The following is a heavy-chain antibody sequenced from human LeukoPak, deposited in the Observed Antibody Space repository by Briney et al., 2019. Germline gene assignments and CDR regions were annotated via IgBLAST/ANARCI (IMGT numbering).Heavy chain of an antibody. CDR3: ARLSVIVGAALEYYYYYMDV. CDR2: SNYSGGT. CDR1: GGTFSGYY. J-gene: IGHJ6*03. D-gene: IGHD1-26*01. Sequence: SETLSLTCAVYGGTFSGYYWSWLRQPPGKRREGVGESNYSGGTNYNPSLKSRVTISADKSKNQVSLKLTSVTAADTAVYYCARLSVIVGAALEYYYYYMDVWGQGTTVTVSS. V-gene: IGHV4-34*01.